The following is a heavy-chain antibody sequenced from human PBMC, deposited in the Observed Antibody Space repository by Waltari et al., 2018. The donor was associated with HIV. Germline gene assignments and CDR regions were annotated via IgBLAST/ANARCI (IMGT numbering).Heavy chain of an antibody. Sequence: QVQLVQSGAEVKKPGASVKVSCRTSGYIFTSDGIGWLRQAPGQGLEWMGWISAYKGNTHYAQNCQGRVTMTRDTSTSTAYMGMRSLASDDTAVYFWARGEQVDYYFDYWGQGTLVTVSS. CDR1: GYIFTSDG. CDR2: ISAYKGNT. D-gene: IGHD1-26*01. J-gene: IGHJ4*02. V-gene: IGHV1-18*01. CDR3: ARGEQVDYYFDY.